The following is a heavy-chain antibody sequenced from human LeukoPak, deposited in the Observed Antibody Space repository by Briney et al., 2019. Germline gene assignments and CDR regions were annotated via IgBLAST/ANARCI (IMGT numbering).Heavy chain of an antibody. CDR3: ARPTLQWLLYDGFDV. D-gene: IGHD3-3*01. CDR2: LRSDGSHK. J-gene: IGHJ3*01. CDR1: GFIFSSYG. V-gene: IGHV3-30*02. Sequence: GGSLRLSCAASGFIFSSYGMHWVRQAPGKGLEWVAFLRSDGSHKCYADSVKGRFTISRDNSKNTLYPQMNGLRAEGTALYFCARPTLQWLLYDGFDVWGQGTMVTVSS.